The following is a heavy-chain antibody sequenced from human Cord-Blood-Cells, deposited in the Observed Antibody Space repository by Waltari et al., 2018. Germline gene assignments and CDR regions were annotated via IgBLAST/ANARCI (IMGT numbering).Heavy chain of an antibody. D-gene: IGHD5-12*01. CDR3: ARASGYDPCDY. J-gene: IGHJ4*02. CDR2: IYHSGST. CDR1: GYTISSGYY. Sequence: QVQLQESGPGLVKPSQTLSLTCAVSGYTISSGYYWGWIRQPPGKGLEWIGSIYHSGSTYYNPSLKGRVTISVDTSKNQFSLKLSSVTAAYTAVYYCARASGYDPCDYWGQGTLVTVSS. V-gene: IGHV4-38-2*01.